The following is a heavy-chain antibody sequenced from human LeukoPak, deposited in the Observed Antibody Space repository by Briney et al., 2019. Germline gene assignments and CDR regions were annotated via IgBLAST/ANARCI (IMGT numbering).Heavy chain of an antibody. Sequence: PSGTLSLTCAVSGGSISSSNWWSWVRQPPGKGLEWIGEIYHSGSTNYNPSLKSRVTISVDKSKNQFSLKLSSATAADTAVYYCARIDFWSGYYGRYFDLWGRGTLVTVSS. D-gene: IGHD3-3*01. V-gene: IGHV4-4*02. J-gene: IGHJ2*01. CDR2: IYHSGST. CDR3: ARIDFWSGYYGRYFDL. CDR1: GGSISSSNW.